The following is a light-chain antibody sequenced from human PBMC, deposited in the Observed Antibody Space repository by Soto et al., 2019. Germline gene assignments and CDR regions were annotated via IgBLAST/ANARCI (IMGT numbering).Light chain of an antibody. CDR3: QQYNNWPYT. V-gene: IGKV3-15*01. J-gene: IGKJ2*01. CDR1: QPIASN. Sequence: MTQSPATMSVSPGERATLSCRASQPIASNVAWYQQRPGQPPRLLIFGASTRASDVPDGFTGSGSGAQFTLTIASLHSEDFAVYFCQQYNNWPYTFGQGTKVDIK. CDR2: GAS.